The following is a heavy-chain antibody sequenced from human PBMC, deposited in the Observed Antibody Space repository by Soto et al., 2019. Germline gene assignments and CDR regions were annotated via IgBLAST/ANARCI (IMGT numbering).Heavy chain of an antibody. V-gene: IGHV4-4*02. J-gene: IGHJ1*01. CDR1: GGSISTTNW. CDR3: ASGFDSDGISNGGQH. Sequence: VQLQESGPGLVKPSGTLSLTCTVSGGSISTTNWLSWVRQSPGKGLEWIGEIRHIGSPNYNPSLKSRVTISIDKSKTQFSLRLSSVTAADPAVYYCASGFDSDGISNGGQHWGPGTLVSVSS. CDR2: IRHIGSP. D-gene: IGHD2-8*01.